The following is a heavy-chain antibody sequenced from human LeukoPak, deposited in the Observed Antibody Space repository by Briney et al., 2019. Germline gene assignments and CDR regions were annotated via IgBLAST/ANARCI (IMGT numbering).Heavy chain of an antibody. CDR2: IKSKTDGGTT. Sequence: KPGGSLRLSCAASGFTFSNAWMNWVRQTPGKGLEWVGRIKSKTDGGTTEYAAPVKGRFTISRDDSKNTLYLQMNSLKTEDTAVYYCTTDSQWLVRGPYYYYGMDVWGQGTTVIVSS. V-gene: IGHV3-15*07. CDR3: TTDSQWLVRGPYYYYGMDV. D-gene: IGHD6-19*01. CDR1: GFTFSNAW. J-gene: IGHJ6*02.